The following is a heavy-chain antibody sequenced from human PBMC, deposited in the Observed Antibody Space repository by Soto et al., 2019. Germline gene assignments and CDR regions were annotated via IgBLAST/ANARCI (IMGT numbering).Heavy chain of an antibody. J-gene: IGHJ4*02. Sequence: SETLSLTCTVSGGSISSYYWSWIRQPPGKGLEWIGYIYYSGSTNYNPSLKSRVTISVNTSKNQFSLKLSSVTAADTAVYYCARYSPGGYSYAYEGDFDYWGQGTLVTVSS. D-gene: IGHD5-18*01. CDR3: ARYSPGGYSYAYEGDFDY. CDR1: GGSISSYY. V-gene: IGHV4-59*08. CDR2: IYYSGST.